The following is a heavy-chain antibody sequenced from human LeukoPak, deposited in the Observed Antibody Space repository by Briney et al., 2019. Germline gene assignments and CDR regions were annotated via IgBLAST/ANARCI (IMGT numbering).Heavy chain of an antibody. CDR3: AKDRRSGSYGNLVDQ. Sequence: GRPLRLSCAASGFTFDDYAMHWVRQAPGKGLEWVSGISWNSGSIQYADSVKGRFTISRDNAKNSLYLQMNSLRAEDTAFYYCAKDRRSGSYGNLVDQWGQGTLVTVSS. J-gene: IGHJ4*02. V-gene: IGHV3-9*01. D-gene: IGHD3-16*01. CDR1: GFTFDDYA. CDR2: ISWNSGSI.